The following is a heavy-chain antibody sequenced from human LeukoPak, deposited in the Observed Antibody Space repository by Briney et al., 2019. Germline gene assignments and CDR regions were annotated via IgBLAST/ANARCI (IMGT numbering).Heavy chain of an antibody. CDR3: ATLVGATTRDY. CDR2: ISGDGGGGT. CDR1: GFTFSTYT. V-gene: IGHV3-23*01. J-gene: IGHJ4*02. Sequence: GGSLRLSCAASGFTFSTYTMAWVRQPPGGGLEWVSGISGDGGGGTHYADSVKGRLAISRDNSKSTLYLQMNSLRAEDTAVYYCATLVGATTRDYWGQGTLVTVSS. D-gene: IGHD1-26*01.